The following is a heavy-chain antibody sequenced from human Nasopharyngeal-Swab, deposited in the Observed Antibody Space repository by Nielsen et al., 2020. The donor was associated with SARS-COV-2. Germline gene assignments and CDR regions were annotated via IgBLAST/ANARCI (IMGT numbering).Heavy chain of an antibody. CDR3: VRTSRWYYFDY. CDR1: GASMAYSSFY. V-gene: IGHV4-39*01. Sequence: SQTLSPTCTVSGASMAYSSFYWGWLLQPPVRGLEFFVLIFYNRNTHQNSSLKSRLTISVDKSKNQFSLQLSSVTAADTAVYYCVRTSRWYYFDYWAQGTQVTVSS. D-gene: IGHD6-13*01. CDR2: IFYNRNT. J-gene: IGHJ4*02.